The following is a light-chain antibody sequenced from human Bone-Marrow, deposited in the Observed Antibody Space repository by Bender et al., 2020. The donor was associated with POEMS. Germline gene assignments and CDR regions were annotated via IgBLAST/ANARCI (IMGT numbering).Light chain of an antibody. CDR2: DDS. J-gene: IGLJ3*02. Sequence: SYELTQPPSVSVSPGQTANVTCSGDKLGDKYSSWFQQKPGQAPVLVVYDDSDRPSGIPERFSGSKSGTSASLAITGLQSDDEAIYFCVAWDASLNGWVFGGGTKLTVL. V-gene: IGLV3-1*01. CDR1: KLGDKY. CDR3: VAWDASLNGWV.